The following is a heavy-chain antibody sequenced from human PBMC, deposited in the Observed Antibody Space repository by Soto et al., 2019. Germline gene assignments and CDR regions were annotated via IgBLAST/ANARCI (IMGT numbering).Heavy chain of an antibody. CDR3: ARARRQWLGLNTETPYSYGMDV. Sequence: SQTLSLTCAISGDSVSSNSAAWNWIRQSPSRGLEWLGRTYYRSKWYNDYAVSVKSRITINPDTSKNQFSLQLNSVTPEDTAVYYCARARRQWLGLNTETPYSYGMDVWGQGTTVTVSS. V-gene: IGHV6-1*01. CDR2: TYYRSKWYN. J-gene: IGHJ6*02. CDR1: GDSVSSNSAA. D-gene: IGHD6-19*01.